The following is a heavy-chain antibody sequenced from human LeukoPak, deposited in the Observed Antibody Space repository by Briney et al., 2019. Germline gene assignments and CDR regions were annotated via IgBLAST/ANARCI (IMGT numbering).Heavy chain of an antibody. Sequence: GGSLRLSCAASGFTFSSYGMSWVRQAPGKGLEWVSAISGSGGSTYYADSVKGRFTISRDNSKNTLYLQMNSLRAEDTAVYYCAKEGGIAVATYYFDYWGQGTLVTVSS. CDR2: ISGSGGST. CDR3: AKEGGIAVATYYFDY. V-gene: IGHV3-23*01. D-gene: IGHD6-19*01. CDR1: GFTFSSYG. J-gene: IGHJ4*02.